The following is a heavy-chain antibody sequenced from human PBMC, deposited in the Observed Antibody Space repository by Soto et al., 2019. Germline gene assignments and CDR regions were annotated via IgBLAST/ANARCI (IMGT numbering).Heavy chain of an antibody. D-gene: IGHD3-3*01. CDR3: ARHWKELRFLEWLYLFDY. CDR1: GGSISSSSYY. Sequence: SETLSFTCTVSGGSISSSSYYWGWIRQPPGKGLEWIGSVYYSGSTYYNPSLKSRVTISVDTSKNQFSLKLSSVTAADTAVYYCARHWKELRFLEWLYLFDYWGQGTLVTVSS. CDR2: VYYSGST. V-gene: IGHV4-39*01. J-gene: IGHJ4*02.